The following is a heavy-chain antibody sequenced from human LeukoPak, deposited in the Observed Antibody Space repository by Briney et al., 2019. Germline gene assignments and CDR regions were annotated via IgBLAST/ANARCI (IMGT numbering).Heavy chain of an antibody. CDR1: GYTFTGYY. CDR3: ARTRSTLYYYYGMDV. J-gene: IGHJ6*02. Sequence: ASVKVSCKASGYTFTGYYMHRARRAPGQGLEWMGWINPNSGGTNYAQKFQGRVTMTRDTSISTAYMELSRLRSDDTAVYYCARTRSTLYYYYGMDVWGQGTTVTVSS. CDR2: INPNSGGT. D-gene: IGHD2-2*01. V-gene: IGHV1-2*02.